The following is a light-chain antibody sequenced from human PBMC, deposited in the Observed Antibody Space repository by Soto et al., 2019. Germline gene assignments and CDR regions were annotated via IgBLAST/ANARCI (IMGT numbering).Light chain of an antibody. CDR3: QHGYSTPLT. J-gene: IGKJ4*01. CDR2: AAS. Sequence: DLHMTQSPSSLSASVGDRATITCRASQSTSTYLHWYQQRPGKAPNHLIYAASTLQSGVPSRFSGSGSGTDFTLTISSLRPEDFATYFCQHGYSTPLTFGGGTKVDIK. CDR1: QSTSTY. V-gene: IGKV1-39*01.